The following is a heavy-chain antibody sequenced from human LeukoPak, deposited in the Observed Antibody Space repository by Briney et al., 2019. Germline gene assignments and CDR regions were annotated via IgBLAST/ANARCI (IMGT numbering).Heavy chain of an antibody. Sequence: GGSLRLSCVASGFTFSSYWMHWVRQAPGKGLVWVSRINSEGSSTPYADSVKGLFTFSRDNAKNTLYLQMNTLRAEDTAVYYCARAYCGGDCYSRAMDYWGQGTLVSASS. CDR3: ARAYCGGDCYSRAMDY. D-gene: IGHD2-21*02. V-gene: IGHV3-74*03. J-gene: IGHJ4*02. CDR1: GFTFSSYW. CDR2: INSEGSST.